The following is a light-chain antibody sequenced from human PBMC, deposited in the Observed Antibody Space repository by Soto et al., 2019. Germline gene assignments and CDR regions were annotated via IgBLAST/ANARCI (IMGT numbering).Light chain of an antibody. J-gene: IGKJ1*01. Sequence: EVVMTQSPATLSVSPGERATLSCRASQSVTSNYLAWYQQKPGQAPRLLIYGVSSRATGVPDRFSVSGSGTDGTITFSRLEPEDGAVYDGQQYTDWPLTFGQGTKVDIK. V-gene: IGKV3-20*01. CDR1: QSVTSNY. CDR3: QQYTDWPLT. CDR2: GVS.